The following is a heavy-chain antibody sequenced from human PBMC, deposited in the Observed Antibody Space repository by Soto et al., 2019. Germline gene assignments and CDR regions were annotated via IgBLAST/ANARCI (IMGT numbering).Heavy chain of an antibody. D-gene: IGHD3-10*01. CDR1: GYTFTSYG. CDR2: INPILSMS. V-gene: IGHV1-69*04. CDR3: ATSYGSGYRAFDS. Sequence: SVKVSCKASGYTFTSYGINWVRQAPGLGLEWVGRINPILSMSNYAQKFQGRVTMTADKSTNTAYMELRSLRSEDTAMYFCATSYGSGYRAFDSWGQGALVTVSS. J-gene: IGHJ4*02.